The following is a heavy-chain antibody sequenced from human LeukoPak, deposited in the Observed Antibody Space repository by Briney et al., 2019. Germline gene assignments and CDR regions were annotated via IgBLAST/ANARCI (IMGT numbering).Heavy chain of an antibody. Sequence: PGGSLRLSCAASGFTFSDYYMSWIRQAPGKGLEWVSYISSSGSTIYYADSVKGRFTISRDNAKNSLYLQMNSLRAEDTAVYYCAGEVAPYSSSWYSPRYYYYGMDVWGQGTTITVSS. D-gene: IGHD6-13*01. CDR1: GFTFSDYY. J-gene: IGHJ6*02. V-gene: IGHV3-11*01. CDR2: ISSSGSTI. CDR3: AGEVAPYSSSWYSPRYYYYGMDV.